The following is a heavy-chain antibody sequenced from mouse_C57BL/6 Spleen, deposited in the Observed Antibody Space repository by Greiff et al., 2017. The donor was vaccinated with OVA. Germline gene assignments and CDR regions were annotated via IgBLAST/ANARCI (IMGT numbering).Heavy chain of an antibody. CDR3: ARSITTVVGAMDY. Sequence: VQLQQSGAELVMPGASVKLSCKASGYTFTSYWMHWVKQRPGQGLEWIGEIDPSDSYTNYNQKFKGKSTLTVDKSSSTAYMQLSSLTSEDSAVYYCARSITTVVGAMDYWGQGTSVTVSS. CDR1: GYTFTSYW. V-gene: IGHV1-69*01. J-gene: IGHJ4*01. CDR2: IDPSDSYT. D-gene: IGHD1-1*01.